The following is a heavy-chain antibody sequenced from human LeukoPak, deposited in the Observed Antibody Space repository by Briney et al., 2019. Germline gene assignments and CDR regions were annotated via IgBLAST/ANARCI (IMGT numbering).Heavy chain of an antibody. CDR2: VNPHSGAT. V-gene: IGHV1-2*02. CDR1: GYTFTGYY. Sequence: ASVKVSCKASGYTFTGYYMHWVRQAPGQGLEWMGWVNPHSGATNYAQQFRGRVTMTKDTSISTGYMELSRLRSDDTAVYYCARAPLGYNWFDPWGQGTLVTVSS. D-gene: IGHD3-10*01. J-gene: IGHJ5*02. CDR3: ARAPLGYNWFDP.